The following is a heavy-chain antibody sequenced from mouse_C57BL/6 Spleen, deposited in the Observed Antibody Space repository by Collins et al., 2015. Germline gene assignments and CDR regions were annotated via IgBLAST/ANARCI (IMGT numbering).Heavy chain of an antibody. CDR3: ARHGYDHAMDY. J-gene: IGHJ4*01. CDR1: GYTFTSYW. V-gene: IGHV1-52*01. Sequence: QVQLQQPGAELVRPGSSVKLSCKASGYTFTSYWMHWVKQRPIQGLEWTGNIDPSDSETHYNQKFKDKATLTVDKSSSTAYMQLSSLTSEDSAVYYCARHGYDHAMDYWGQGTSVTVSS. D-gene: IGHD2-2*01. CDR2: IDPSDSET.